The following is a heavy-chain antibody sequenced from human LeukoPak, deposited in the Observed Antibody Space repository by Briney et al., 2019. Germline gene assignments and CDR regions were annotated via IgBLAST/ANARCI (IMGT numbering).Heavy chain of an antibody. Sequence: ASVKVSCKASGYTFTGYYMHWVRQAPGQGLEWMGWIDPNSGGTNYAQKFQGRVTMTRDTSISTAYMELSRLRSDDTAVYYCARDPNYVVVVAAYWFDPWGQGTLVTVSS. CDR3: ARDPNYVVVVAAYWFDP. V-gene: IGHV1-2*02. D-gene: IGHD2-15*01. CDR1: GYTFTGYY. J-gene: IGHJ5*02. CDR2: IDPNSGGT.